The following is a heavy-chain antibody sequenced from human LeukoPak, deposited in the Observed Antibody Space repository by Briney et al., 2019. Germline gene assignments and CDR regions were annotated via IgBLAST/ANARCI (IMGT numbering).Heavy chain of an antibody. V-gene: IGHV3-30*18. CDR3: AKARVYGSGSPIDY. CDR2: ISYDGSNK. Sequence: GGSLRLSGAASGFTFSSYDMHWVGQAPGKGLEWVAVISYDGSNKYYADSVKGRFTISRANSKKTRYLQMTSLRAEDTAVYYCAKARVYGSGSPIDYWGQGTLVTVSS. J-gene: IGHJ4*02. D-gene: IGHD3-10*01. CDR1: GFTFSSYD.